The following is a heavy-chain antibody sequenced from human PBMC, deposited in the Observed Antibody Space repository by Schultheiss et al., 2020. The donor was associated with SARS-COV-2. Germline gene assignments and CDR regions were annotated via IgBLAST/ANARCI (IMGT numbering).Heavy chain of an antibody. D-gene: IGHD6-13*01. V-gene: IGHV3-23*01. Sequence: GGSLRLSCAASGFTFISYAMSWVRQAPGKGLEWVSAISGSGGSTYYADSVKGRFTISRDNSKNTLYLQMNSLRAEDTAVYYCAKVKMEGIAAAGTLSDNWGQGTLVNVSS. CDR3: AKVKMEGIAAAGTLSDN. J-gene: IGHJ4*02. CDR1: GFTFISYA. CDR2: ISGSGGST.